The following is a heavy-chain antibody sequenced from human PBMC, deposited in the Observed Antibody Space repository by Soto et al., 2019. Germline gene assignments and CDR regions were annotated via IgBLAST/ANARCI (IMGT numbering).Heavy chain of an antibody. CDR3: ARLRIATNNYKWFDP. CDR1: GAALNSGNYY. V-gene: IGHV4-31*03. CDR2: IYVTGAV. J-gene: IGHJ5*02. D-gene: IGHD2-21*01. Sequence: PSETLSLTCSVSGAALNSGNYYRGWIRQVPGKGLEWIGHIYVTGAVDYNPSLRDRITISQDTSERQFSLNLRLVTAADTAVYYCARLRIATNNYKWFDPWGQGTLVTVSS.